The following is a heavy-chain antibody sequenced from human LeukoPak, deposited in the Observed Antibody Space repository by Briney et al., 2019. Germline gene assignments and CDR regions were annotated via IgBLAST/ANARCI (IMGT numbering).Heavy chain of an antibody. J-gene: IGHJ2*01. V-gene: IGHV4-30-2*01. Sequence: SETLSLTCAVSGGSISSGGYSWRWIRQPPGKGLEWIGYIYHSGSTYYNPSLKSRVTISVDRSKNQFSLKLSSVTAADTAVYYCARAVDDYDWYFDLWGRGTLVTVSS. CDR1: GGSISSGGYS. CDR3: ARAVDDYDWYFDL. D-gene: IGHD4-17*01. CDR2: IYHSGST.